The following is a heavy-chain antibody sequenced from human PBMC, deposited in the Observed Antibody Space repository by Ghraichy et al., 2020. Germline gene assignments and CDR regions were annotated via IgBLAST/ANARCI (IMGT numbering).Heavy chain of an antibody. CDR1: GFTFSNAW. D-gene: IGHD3-10*01. J-gene: IGHJ4*02. V-gene: IGHV3-15*01. CDR2: IKSKTDGGTT. CDR3: TTSPGSGSYYPYFDY. Sequence: LSLTCAASGFTFSNAWMSWVRQAPGKGLEWVGRIKSKTDGGTTDYAAPVKGRFTISRDDSKNTLYLQMNSLKTEDTAVYYCTTSPGSGSYYPYFDYWGQGTLVTVSS.